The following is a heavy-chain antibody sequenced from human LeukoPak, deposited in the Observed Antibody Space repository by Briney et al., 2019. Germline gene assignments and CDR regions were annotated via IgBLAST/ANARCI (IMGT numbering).Heavy chain of an antibody. J-gene: IGHJ4*02. V-gene: IGHV4-59*11. CDR2: IYYSGST. Sequence: SETLSLTCTVSGDSISSHYWSWIRQPPGKGLEWIGYIYYSGSTNYNPSLKSRVTISVDTSKNQFSLKLSSVTAADTAVYYCARGAFLTSRPAEWGQGTLVTVSS. D-gene: IGHD2-2*01. CDR3: ARGAFLTSRPAE. CDR1: GDSISSHY.